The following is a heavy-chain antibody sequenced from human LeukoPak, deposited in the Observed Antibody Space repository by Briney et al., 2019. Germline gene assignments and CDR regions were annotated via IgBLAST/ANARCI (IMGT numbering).Heavy chain of an antibody. CDR2: INHSGST. V-gene: IGHV4-34*01. CDR1: GGSFSGYY. CDR3: ARSEDSSGYYLHDY. J-gene: IGHJ4*02. Sequence: PSETLPLTCAVYGGSFSGYYWSWIRQPPGKGLEWIGEINHSGSTNYNPSLKSRVTISVDTSKNQFSLKLSSVTAADTAVYYCARSEDSSGYYLHDYWGQGTLVTVSS. D-gene: IGHD3-22*01.